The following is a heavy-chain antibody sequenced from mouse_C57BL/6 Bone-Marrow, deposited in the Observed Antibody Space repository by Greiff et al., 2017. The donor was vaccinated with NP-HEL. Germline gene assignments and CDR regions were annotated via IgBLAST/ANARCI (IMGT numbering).Heavy chain of an antibody. V-gene: IGHV1-69*01. Sequence: QVQLQQPGAELVMPGASVKLSCKASGYTFTSYWMHWVKQRPGQGLEWIGEIDPSDSYTNYNQKFKGKSTLTVDKSSSTAYMQLSSLTSEDSAVYCCARKALFITAVVAAPGGFDYWGQGTTLTVSS. CDR1: GYTFTSYW. CDR3: ARKALFITAVVAAPGGFDY. D-gene: IGHD1-1*01. CDR2: IDPSDSYT. J-gene: IGHJ2*01.